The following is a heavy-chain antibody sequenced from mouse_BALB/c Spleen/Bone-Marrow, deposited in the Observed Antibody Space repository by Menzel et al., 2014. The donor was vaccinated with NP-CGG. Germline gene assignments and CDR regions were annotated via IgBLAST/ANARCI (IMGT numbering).Heavy chain of an antibody. D-gene: IGHD2-3*01. CDR2: ILPGSGST. V-gene: IGHV1-9*01. J-gene: IGHJ2*01. Sequence: QVQLQQSGGELMKPGASVKISCKATGYTFSSYWIEWVKQGPGHGLEWIGEILPGSGSTNYNEKFKGKATFTADTSSNTAYMQLSSPTSADSAGYYCATPPYDGYSPWGQAPTLKVPS. CDR1: GYTFSSYW. CDR3: ATPPYDGYSP.